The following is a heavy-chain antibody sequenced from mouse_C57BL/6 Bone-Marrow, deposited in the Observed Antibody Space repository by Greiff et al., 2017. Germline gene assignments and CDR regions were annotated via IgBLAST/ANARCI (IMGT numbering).Heavy chain of an antibody. D-gene: IGHD2-3*01. CDR3: GRGRDGYYGAMDY. V-gene: IGHV5-4*03. J-gene: IGHJ4*01. CDR2: ISDGGSYT. Sequence: EVKLVESGGGLVKPGGSLKLSCAASGFTFSSYAMSWVRQTPEKRLEWVATISDGGSYTYYPDNVKGRFTISRDNAKNNLYLQMSHLKSEDTAMYYWGRGRDGYYGAMDYWGQGTSVTVSS. CDR1: GFTFSSYA.